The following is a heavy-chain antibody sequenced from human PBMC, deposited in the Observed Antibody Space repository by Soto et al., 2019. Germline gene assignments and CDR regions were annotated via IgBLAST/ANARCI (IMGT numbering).Heavy chain of an antibody. J-gene: IGHJ3*02. D-gene: IGHD6-13*01. V-gene: IGHV1-3*01. CDR3: AREGYNSNWSFAFDI. Sequence: NFKGRVTITRDTSASTAYMELSSLRSEDTAVYYCAREGYNSNWSFAFDIWGQGTMVTVSS.